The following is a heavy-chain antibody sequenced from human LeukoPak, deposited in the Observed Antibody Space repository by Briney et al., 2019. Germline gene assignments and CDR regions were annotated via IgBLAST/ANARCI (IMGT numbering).Heavy chain of an antibody. Sequence: GESLKISCKGSGYIFHNYWISWVRQMPGKGLEWMGIIYPRDSDTRYSPSFQGQVTISADQSLSTAYLQWSSLKASDTAFYYCARHLAMVRGVPYYFDNWGQGTLVTVSS. CDR1: GYIFHNYW. J-gene: IGHJ4*02. CDR3: ARHLAMVRGVPYYFDN. CDR2: IYPRDSDT. D-gene: IGHD3-10*01. V-gene: IGHV5-51*01.